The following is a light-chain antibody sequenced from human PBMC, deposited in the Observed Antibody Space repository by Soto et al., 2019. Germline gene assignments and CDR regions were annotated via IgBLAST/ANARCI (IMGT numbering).Light chain of an antibody. CDR2: AAS. V-gene: IGKV1-27*01. Sequence: DIQMTQSPSSLSASVGDRVTITCRASQGISNYLAWYQQKPGKVPKLLIYAASTLQSGVPSRFSGSGSGTDFTITIRSLQPEDVATYYCQKYNSASRTFGQGTKVEIK. J-gene: IGKJ1*01. CDR3: QKYNSASRT. CDR1: QGISNY.